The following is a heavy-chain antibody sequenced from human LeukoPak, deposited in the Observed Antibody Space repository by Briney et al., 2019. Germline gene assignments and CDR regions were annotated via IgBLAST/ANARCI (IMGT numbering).Heavy chain of an antibody. D-gene: IGHD3-3*02. Sequence: ASVKVSFKASGYTFTSYDNNWVRQAHGQGLERMGWMNPNSGNTGYAQKFKGRVTMTRNISISTAYRELSSLRSEDTAVYYCAIHPHWRYYYYYMDVWGKGTTVTVSS. V-gene: IGHV1-8*01. CDR1: GYTFTSYD. J-gene: IGHJ6*03. CDR2: MNPNSGNT. CDR3: AIHPHWRYYYYYMDV.